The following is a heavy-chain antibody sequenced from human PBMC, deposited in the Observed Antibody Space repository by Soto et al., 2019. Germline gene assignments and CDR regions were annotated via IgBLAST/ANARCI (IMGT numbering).Heavy chain of an antibody. Sequence: WASVKVSCKASGGTFSSYAISWVRQAPGQGLEWMGGIIPIFGTANYAQKFQGRVTITADESTSTAYMELSSLRSEDTAVYYCARDPPIYYYYGMDVWGQGTTVTVSS. CDR1: GGTFSSYA. CDR2: IIPIFGTA. CDR3: ARDPPIYYYYGMDV. V-gene: IGHV1-69*13. J-gene: IGHJ6*02.